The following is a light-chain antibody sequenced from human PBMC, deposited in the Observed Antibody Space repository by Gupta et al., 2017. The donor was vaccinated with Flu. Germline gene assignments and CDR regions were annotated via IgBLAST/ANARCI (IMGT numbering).Light chain of an antibody. CDR1: HSISSY. CDR3: QQRSNWPPEWT. J-gene: IGKJ1*01. V-gene: IGKV3-11*01. CDR2: DAT. Sequence: ELLLTQSPATLSLSPGERATLSCRASHSISSYLAWYQQRPGQPPRLLVFDATNRATGIPARFSGTGFGTDFTLTISSLEAEDVAVYYCQQRSNWPPEWTFGQGTRVEIK.